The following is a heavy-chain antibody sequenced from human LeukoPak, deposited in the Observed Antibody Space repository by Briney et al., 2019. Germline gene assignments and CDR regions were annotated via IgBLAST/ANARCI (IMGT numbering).Heavy chain of an antibody. CDR3: ASSFSGLFAFDI. V-gene: IGHV3-13*01. Sequence: PGGSLRLSCAASGFTFSSYAMHWVRQATGKGLEWVSAIGTGGDIYYPGSVKGRFTISRENAKNSLYLQMNSLRAEDTAVYYCASSFSGLFAFDIWGQGTMVTVSS. D-gene: IGHD6-19*01. J-gene: IGHJ3*02. CDR1: GFTFSSYA. CDR2: IGTGGDI.